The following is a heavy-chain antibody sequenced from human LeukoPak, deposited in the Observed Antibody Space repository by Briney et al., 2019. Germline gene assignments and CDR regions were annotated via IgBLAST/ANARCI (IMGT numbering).Heavy chain of an antibody. CDR2: ISGSGGST. D-gene: IGHD6-19*01. CDR1: GFTFSSYG. V-gene: IGHV3-23*01. J-gene: IGHJ6*03. CDR3: ARDRDSSGWYSWGYYYYYMDV. Sequence: GGSLRLSCAASGFTFSSYGMSWVRQAPGKGLEWVSAISGSGGSTYYADSVKGRFTISRDSAKNSLYLQMNSLRAEDTAVYYCARDRDSSGWYSWGYYYYYMDVWGKGTTVTVSS.